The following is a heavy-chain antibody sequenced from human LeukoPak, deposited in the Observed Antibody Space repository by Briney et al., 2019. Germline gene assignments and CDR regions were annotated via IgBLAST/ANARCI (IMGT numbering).Heavy chain of an antibody. CDR1: GRTFNSYA. Sequence: SVRVSYKASGRTFNSYAVRWVRQAPGQGLEWMGGIISIFGTANYAQKFQGRVTITEDESTSTAYMELSRLRSEDTAVYYCARENDSNAFDIWRQGTMVTVSS. CDR2: IISIFGTA. D-gene: IGHD1-1*01. V-gene: IGHV1-69*13. J-gene: IGHJ3*02. CDR3: ARENDSNAFDI.